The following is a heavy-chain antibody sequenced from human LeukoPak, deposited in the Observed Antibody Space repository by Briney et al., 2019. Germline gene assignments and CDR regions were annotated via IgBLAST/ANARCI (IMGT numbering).Heavy chain of an antibody. Sequence: SVKVSCKASGGTFSSYAISWVRQAPGQGLEWMGGIIPIFGTANYAQKFQGRVTITTDESTSTAYMELSSLRSEDTAVYYCARDDLPYYGSGKSFDYWGQGTLVTVSS. CDR1: GGTFSSYA. CDR2: IIPIFGTA. CDR3: ARDDLPYYGSGKSFDY. V-gene: IGHV1-69*05. J-gene: IGHJ4*02. D-gene: IGHD3-10*01.